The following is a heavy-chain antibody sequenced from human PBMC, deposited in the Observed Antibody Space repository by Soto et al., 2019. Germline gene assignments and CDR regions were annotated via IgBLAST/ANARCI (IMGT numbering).Heavy chain of an antibody. CDR1: GGSVSNTDSY. CDR3: ARARDCSSTSCFDDEVDSFDY. V-gene: IGHV4-30-4*01. CDR2: IYYSGTT. D-gene: IGHD2-2*01. J-gene: IGHJ4*02. Sequence: SETLSLTCTVSGGSVSNTDSYWSWIRQAPGKGLEWVGHIYYSGTTYYNPSLKGRLTISVDTSKNQFSLTLTSVTAADTAVYFCARARDCSSTSCFDDEVDSFDYWGQGTLVTVSS.